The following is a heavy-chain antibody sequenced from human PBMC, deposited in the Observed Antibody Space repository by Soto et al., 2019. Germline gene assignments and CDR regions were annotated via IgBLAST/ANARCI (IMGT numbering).Heavy chain of an antibody. V-gene: IGHV5-51*01. Sequence: GESLKISCKGSGYSFTSYWIGWVRQMPGKGLEWMGIIYPGDSDTRYSPSFQGQVTISADKSISTAYLQWSSLKASDTAMYYCARRRYCSGGSCQRNYYCYGMDVWGQGTTVTVSS. CDR2: IYPGDSDT. J-gene: IGHJ6*02. CDR3: ARRRYCSGGSCQRNYYCYGMDV. D-gene: IGHD2-15*01. CDR1: GYSFTSYW.